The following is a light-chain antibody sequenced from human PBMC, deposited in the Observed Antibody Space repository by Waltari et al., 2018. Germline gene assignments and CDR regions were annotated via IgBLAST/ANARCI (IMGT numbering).Light chain of an antibody. Sequence: QSALTQPPSASGSPGQSVTISCTGTSSDIGGYDYVSWYQQHPGKAPKLLIYEVTKRPSGVPGGFAGSKSGDTASLTVSGLQAEDEADYYCSSYAGSNNFVVFGGGTKVTVL. CDR2: EVT. CDR1: SSDIGGYDY. CDR3: SSYAGSNNFVV. V-gene: IGLV2-8*01. J-gene: IGLJ2*01.